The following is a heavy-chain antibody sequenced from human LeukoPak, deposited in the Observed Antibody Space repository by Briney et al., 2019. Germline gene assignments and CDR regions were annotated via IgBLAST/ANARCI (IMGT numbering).Heavy chain of an antibody. J-gene: IGHJ4*02. Sequence: SETLSLTCAVYGGSFSGYYWSWIRQSPGKGLEWIGEINHSGSTNYNPSLKSRVTISVDTSKNQFSLKLSSVTAADTAVYYCARPLSGSYSYFDYWGQGTLVTVSS. V-gene: IGHV4-34*01. D-gene: IGHD1-26*01. CDR3: ARPLSGSYSYFDY. CDR2: INHSGST. CDR1: GGSFSGYY.